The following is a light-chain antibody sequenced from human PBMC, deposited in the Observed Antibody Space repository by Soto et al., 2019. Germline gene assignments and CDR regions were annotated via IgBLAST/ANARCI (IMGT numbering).Light chain of an antibody. Sequence: QSALTQPPSASGSPGQSVTISCTGTSSDVGGYNYVSWYQQHPGKAPKLMIYEVSKRPSGVPDRFSGSKSGNTASLTVSGLQAEDEADYHGSSYAGSNNFVVFGGGTKVTVL. J-gene: IGLJ2*01. CDR3: SSYAGSNNFVV. CDR2: EVS. V-gene: IGLV2-8*01. CDR1: SSDVGGYNY.